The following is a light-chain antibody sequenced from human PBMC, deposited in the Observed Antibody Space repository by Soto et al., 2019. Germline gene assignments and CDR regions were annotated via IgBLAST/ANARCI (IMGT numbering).Light chain of an antibody. Sequence: QSALAQPPSVSGSRGQSVTISCTGTSSDVGSYNRVSWYQQPPGTAPKLMIYEVSNRPSGVPDRFSGSKSGNTASLTISGLQAEDEADYYCNSYTSSSTYVFGTGTKVTV. CDR3: NSYTSSSTYV. J-gene: IGLJ1*01. V-gene: IGLV2-18*02. CDR1: SSDVGSYNR. CDR2: EVS.